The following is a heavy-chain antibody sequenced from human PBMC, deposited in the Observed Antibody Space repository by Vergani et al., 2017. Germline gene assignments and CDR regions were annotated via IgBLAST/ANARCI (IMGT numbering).Heavy chain of an antibody. CDR1: GYTFSDHH. CDR2: ININSGAP. J-gene: IGHJ4*02. CDR3: AKHFRGWGIDY. D-gene: IGHD3-16*01. Sequence: QVQLVQSGAEVKKPGASVKVSCKASGYTFSDHHLHWVRQAPGHGLEWVGRININSGAPKLAQKFQGRVTMGTDTSISTGYMELSSLRSDDTATYYCAKHFRGWGIDYWGQGTQVIVSS. V-gene: IGHV1-2*02.